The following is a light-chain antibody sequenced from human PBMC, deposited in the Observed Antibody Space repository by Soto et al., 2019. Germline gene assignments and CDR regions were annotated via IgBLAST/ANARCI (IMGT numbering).Light chain of an antibody. CDR1: QGIHTY. V-gene: IGKV1-27*01. CDR2: AAS. CDR3: QKDDSAPWT. Sequence: DIQMTQSPSSLYASVGDRVTSTCRASQGIHTYLAWYQQKPGQVPELLIQAASTLQPGVPSRFSGSGSGTEFTLTLNSLQPDDVATYYCQKDDSAPWTFGQGTKGEIK. J-gene: IGKJ1*01.